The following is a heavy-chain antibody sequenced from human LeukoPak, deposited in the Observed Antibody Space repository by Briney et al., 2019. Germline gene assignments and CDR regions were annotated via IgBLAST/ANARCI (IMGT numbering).Heavy chain of an antibody. CDR1: GGSISSYY. V-gene: IGHV4-59*01. CDR2: IYYSGST. J-gene: IGHJ3*02. D-gene: IGHD2-8*02. Sequence: SETLSLTCTVSGGSISSYYWSWIRQPPGKGLEWIGYIYYSGSTNYNPSLKSRVTTSVDTSKNQFSLKLSSVTAADTAVYYCARDGGVGAFDIWGQGTMVTVSS. CDR3: ARDGGVGAFDI.